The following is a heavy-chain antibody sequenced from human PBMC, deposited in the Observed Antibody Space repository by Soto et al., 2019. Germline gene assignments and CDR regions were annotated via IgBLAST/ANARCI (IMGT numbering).Heavy chain of an antibody. CDR1: GVSVSGGSFY. CDR2: ISYSGST. J-gene: IGHJ4*02. V-gene: IGHV4-61*01. D-gene: IGHD4-17*01. Sequence: SETLSLTCTVSGVSVSGGSFYWSWIRQPPGKGLEWIGHISYSGSTNYTPSLKSRVTISSDTSNNQFSLKMSSVTAADTAIYYCARHTTVTNIDYWGRGTLVTVSS. CDR3: ARHTTVTNIDY.